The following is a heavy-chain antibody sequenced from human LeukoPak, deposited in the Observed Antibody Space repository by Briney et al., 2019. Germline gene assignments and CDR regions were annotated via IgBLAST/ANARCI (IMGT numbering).Heavy chain of an antibody. CDR1: GFTVSSNY. J-gene: IGHJ3*02. Sequence: GGSLRLSCAASGFTVSSNYISWVRQAPGKGLEWVSVIYSGGSTYYADSVKGRFTISRDNSKNTLYLQMNSLRVEDTAVYYCAREIYCSASSCTGGVFDIWGQGTMVTVSS. V-gene: IGHV3-53*01. CDR2: IYSGGST. CDR3: AREIYCSASSCTGGVFDI. D-gene: IGHD2-15*01.